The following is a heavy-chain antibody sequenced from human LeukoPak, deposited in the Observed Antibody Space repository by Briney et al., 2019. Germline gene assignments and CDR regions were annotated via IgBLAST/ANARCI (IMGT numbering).Heavy chain of an antibody. CDR1: GVSISSYY. V-gene: IGHV4-59*01. D-gene: IGHD3-22*01. CDR3: ARDRYYYDSSGTRWFDP. CDR2: IHNSGIT. Sequence: ETLSLTCTVSGVSISSYYWSWIRQPPGKGLEWTGYIHNSGITNYNPSLKSRVTISVDTSKNQFSLKLSSVTAADTAVYYCARDRYYYDSSGTRWFDPWGQGTLVTVSS. J-gene: IGHJ5*02.